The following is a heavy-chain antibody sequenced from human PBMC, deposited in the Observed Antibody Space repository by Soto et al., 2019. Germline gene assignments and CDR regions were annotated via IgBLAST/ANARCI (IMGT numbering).Heavy chain of an antibody. J-gene: IGHJ4*02. CDR3: ARLEGLATISYYFDY. CDR2: LYYRGNT. D-gene: IGHD3-9*01. V-gene: IGHV4-39*01. CDR1: GDSINSDNYY. Sequence: QLQLQESGPGLVKPSETLSLTCSVSGDSINSDNYYWGWIRQPPGKGLEWIGSLYYRGNTYYNPSLKTRVTISLDKSKSQFALKLNSVTAADSAVYFCARLEGLATISYYFDYWGQGTMVTVSS.